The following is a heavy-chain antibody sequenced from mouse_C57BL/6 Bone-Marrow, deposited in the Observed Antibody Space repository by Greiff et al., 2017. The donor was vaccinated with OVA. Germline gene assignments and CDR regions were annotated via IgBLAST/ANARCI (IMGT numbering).Heavy chain of an antibody. Sequence: EVNLVESGEGLVKPGGSLKLSCAASGFTFSSYAMSWVRQTPEKRLEWVAYISSGGGYIYYADTVKGRFTISRDNARNTLYLQMSSLKSEDTAMYYCTSGYYAMDYWGQGTAITVTA. J-gene: IGHJ4*01. CDR1: GFTFSSYA. CDR3: TSGYYAMDY. CDR2: ISSGGGYI. V-gene: IGHV5-9-1*02.